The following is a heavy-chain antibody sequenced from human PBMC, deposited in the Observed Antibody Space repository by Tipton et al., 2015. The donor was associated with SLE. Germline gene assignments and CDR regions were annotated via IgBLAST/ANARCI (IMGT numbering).Heavy chain of an antibody. Sequence: TLSLTCTVSGGSISSYYWSWIRPPAGKGLEWIGRIYTSGSTNYNPSLKSRVTMSVDTSKNQFSLKLSSVTAADTAVYYCARVTAVAGSFDYWGQGTLVTVSS. CDR3: ARVTAVAGSFDY. D-gene: IGHD6-19*01. J-gene: IGHJ4*02. V-gene: IGHV4-4*07. CDR2: IYTSGST. CDR1: GGSISSYY.